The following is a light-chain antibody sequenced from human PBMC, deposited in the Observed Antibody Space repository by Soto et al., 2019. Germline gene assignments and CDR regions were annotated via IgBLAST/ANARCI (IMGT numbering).Light chain of an antibody. V-gene: IGKV1-33*01. CDR1: QDISNY. CDR2: DAS. CDR3: QQYDNLPFT. J-gene: IGKJ3*01. Sequence: DIQMTQSPSSLSASVGDRVTITCQASQDISNYLNWYQQKPGKAPKLLIYDASNLETGVPSRFSGSGSGTDFTFTIISLQPEDIATYYCQQYDNLPFTFGHGTKGDIK.